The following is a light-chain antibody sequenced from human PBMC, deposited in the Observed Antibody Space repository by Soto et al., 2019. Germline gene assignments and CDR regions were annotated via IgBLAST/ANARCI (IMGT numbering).Light chain of an antibody. J-gene: IGKJ1*01. CDR1: QPISSW. Sequence: IPLTQSPPTLPASVGDRVTITCRASQPISSWLAWYHQKPGKAPNLLIFDASNLESGVPSRFSGSGSGTEFTLTISSLQPEDFGIYYCQQYENYWTFGQGTKVDIK. CDR2: DAS. CDR3: QQYENYWT. V-gene: IGKV1-5*01.